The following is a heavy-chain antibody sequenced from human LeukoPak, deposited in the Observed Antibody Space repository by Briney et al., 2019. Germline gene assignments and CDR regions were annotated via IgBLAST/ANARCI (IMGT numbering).Heavy chain of an antibody. V-gene: IGHV3-48*03. CDR3: VRHDFWSGFKGGDY. Sequence: GGSLRLSCAASGFTFSSYEMNWVRQAPGKGLEWVSYISSSGSTIYYADSVKGRFTISRDNAKNSLYLQMNSLRAEDTAFYYCVRHDFWSGFKGGDYWGQGTLVTVSS. J-gene: IGHJ4*02. D-gene: IGHD3-3*01. CDR2: ISSSGSTI. CDR1: GFTFSSYE.